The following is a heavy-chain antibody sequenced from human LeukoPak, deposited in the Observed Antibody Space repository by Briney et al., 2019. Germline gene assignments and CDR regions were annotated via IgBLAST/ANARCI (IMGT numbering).Heavy chain of an antibody. CDR2: IHYSGST. CDR3: ARPITFSGYERYFDQ. V-gene: IGHV4-39*01. J-gene: IGHJ4*01. D-gene: IGHD5-12*01. CDR1: GGSISGSSYY. Sequence: SETLSLTCTVSGGSISGSSYYWGWIRQAPGKGLEWIGSIHYSGSTYYNPSLKSRVTISVDTSKNQFSLKLTSVTAADTAVYYCARPITFSGYERYFDQWGHGTLVTVSS.